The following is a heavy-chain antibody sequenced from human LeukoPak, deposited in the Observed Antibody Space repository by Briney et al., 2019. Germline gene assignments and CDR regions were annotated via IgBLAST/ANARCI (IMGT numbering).Heavy chain of an antibody. D-gene: IGHD1-26*01. V-gene: IGHV3-20*04. CDR2: LNWNGAST. CDR1: GFTFDDYG. J-gene: IGHJ4*02. CDR3: ASRIVGTPDYFDY. Sequence: PGGSLRLSCAASGFTFDDYGLSWVRQVPGKGLEWVSGLNWNGASTGYADSVKGRFTISRDNAKNSLYLQMNSLRVEDTAVYYCASRIVGTPDYFDYWGQGTLVTVSS.